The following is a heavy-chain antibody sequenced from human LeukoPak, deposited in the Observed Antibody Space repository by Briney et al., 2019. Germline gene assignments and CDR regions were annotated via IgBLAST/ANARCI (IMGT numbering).Heavy chain of an antibody. J-gene: IGHJ6*03. Sequence: SVKVSCKASGGTFSSYAISWVRQAPGQGLEWMGGIIPIFGTANYAQKFQGRVTITADKSTSTAYMELSSLRSEDTAVYYCASTYCGGDCYSTDYYYYYYMDVWGKGTTVTVSS. CDR3: ASTYCGGDCYSTDYYYYYYMDV. D-gene: IGHD2-21*02. V-gene: IGHV1-69*06. CDR2: IIPIFGTA. CDR1: GGTFSSYA.